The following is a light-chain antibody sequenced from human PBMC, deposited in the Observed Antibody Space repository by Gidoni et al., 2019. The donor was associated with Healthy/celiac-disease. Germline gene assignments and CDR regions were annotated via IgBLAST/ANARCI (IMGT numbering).Light chain of an antibody. J-gene: IGLJ2*01. V-gene: IGLV3-19*01. CDR2: GKN. CDR1: SLRSYY. Sequence: SSELTQDPAVSVALGHTVRITCQGDSLRSYYASWYQQKPGQAPVLVIYGKNNRPAGIPDRFSGSSSGNTASLTITGAQAEDEADYYCNTRDSSGNPVFGGGTKLTVL. CDR3: NTRDSSGNPV.